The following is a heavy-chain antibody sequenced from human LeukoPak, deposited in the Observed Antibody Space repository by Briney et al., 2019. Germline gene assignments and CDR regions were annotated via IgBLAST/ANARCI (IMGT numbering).Heavy chain of an antibody. D-gene: IGHD2-15*01. J-gene: IGHJ6*03. Sequence: GGSLRLSCEASGFTFLNYAMSWVRQAPGKGLQWVSGISGRDDTTYYTDSPEGSTYYTNSAEGRFTISRDNSKNTVYLQMNSLRAEDTAVYYCAKSVSAVVVAVLTESYYYYYMDVWGKGTTVTVSS. CDR2: ISGRDDTTYYTDSPEGST. CDR1: GFTFLNYA. CDR3: AKSVSAVVVAVLTESYYYYYMDV. V-gene: IGHV3-23*01.